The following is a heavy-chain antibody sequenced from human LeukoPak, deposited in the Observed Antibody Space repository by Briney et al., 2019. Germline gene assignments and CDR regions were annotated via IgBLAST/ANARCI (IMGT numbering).Heavy chain of an antibody. CDR2: IHYSGST. V-gene: IGHV4-59*08. Sequence: SETLPLTCTVSGGSISTYYWSWIRQPPGKGLEWIGYIHYSGSTNYNPSLKSRVTISVDTSKNQFSLKLSSVTAADTAVYYCARQHSSGYYYFDYWGQGTLVTVSS. CDR1: GGSISTYY. D-gene: IGHD3-22*01. J-gene: IGHJ4*02. CDR3: ARQHSSGYYYFDY.